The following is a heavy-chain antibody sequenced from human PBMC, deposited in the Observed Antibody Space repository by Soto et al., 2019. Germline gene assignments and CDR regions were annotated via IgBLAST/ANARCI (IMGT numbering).Heavy chain of an antibody. Sequence: QVQLVQSGAEVKKPGSSVKVSCKASGGTFSSYTISWVRQAPGQGLEWMGRIIPILGIANYAQKFQGRVTITADKXTXXAYMELSSLRSEDTAVYYCARETTRDYGSGSHRQQWGQGTLVTVSS. V-gene: IGHV1-69*08. CDR2: IIPILGIA. J-gene: IGHJ4*02. D-gene: IGHD3-10*01. CDR3: ARETTRDYGSGSHRQQ. CDR1: GGTFSSYT.